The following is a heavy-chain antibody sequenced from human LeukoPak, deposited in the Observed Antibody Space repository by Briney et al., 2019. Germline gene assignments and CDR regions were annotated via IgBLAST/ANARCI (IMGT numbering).Heavy chain of an antibody. V-gene: IGHV3-21*01. D-gene: IGHD6-13*01. Sequence: GGSLRLSCAASGFTFSSYSMTWVRQAPGKGLEWVSSISSSSSYIYYADSVKGRFTISRDNAKNSLYLQMNSLRAEDTAVYYCASVSSWYLQEDYWGQGTLVTVSS. CDR3: ASVSSWYLQEDY. CDR2: ISSSSSYI. J-gene: IGHJ4*02. CDR1: GFTFSSYS.